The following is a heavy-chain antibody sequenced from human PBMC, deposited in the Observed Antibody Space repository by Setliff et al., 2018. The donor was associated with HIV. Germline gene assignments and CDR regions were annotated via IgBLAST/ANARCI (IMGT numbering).Heavy chain of an antibody. D-gene: IGHD1-1*01. J-gene: IGHJ3*02. CDR2: VLYNGGT. Sequence: SETLSLTCTIYGGPFSGNHWSWIRQSPGNGLEWIGEVLYNGGTRYNPSLENRVSMSVDTSKNQFSLKLLSVTAADTAVYYCRVWILRDTSDIWGQGTVVTVSS. CDR3: RVWILRDTSDI. V-gene: IGHV4-34*12. CDR1: GGPFSGNH.